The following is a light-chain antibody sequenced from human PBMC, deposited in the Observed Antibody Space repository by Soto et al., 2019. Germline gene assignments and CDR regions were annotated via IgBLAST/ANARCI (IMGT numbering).Light chain of an antibody. V-gene: IGKV3-20*01. CDR2: DVS. Sequence: EMGLKQSPGTLSLYTGDRATLSCRASQTLRSGYLAWYQHKPGQAPRLLIYDVSSRTPGTPDRFSGSGSGTDFTLTISRLEPEDFAVYYCHQYGSSPRAFGQGTKVDI. J-gene: IGKJ1*01. CDR3: HQYGSSPRA. CDR1: QTLRSGY.